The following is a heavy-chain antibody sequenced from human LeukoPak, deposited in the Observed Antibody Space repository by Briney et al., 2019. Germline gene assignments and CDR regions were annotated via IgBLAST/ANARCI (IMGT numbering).Heavy chain of an antibody. Sequence: ASVKVSCKASGGTFNSYAISWVRQAPGQGLEWMGGIIPVSDTANYPQKFRGRLTITADIPTSTVYMELSSLRSEDTAVYYCVTPVPHGWDPSLYYYYMDVWGKGTTVTISS. D-gene: IGHD2-2*01. V-gene: IGHV1-69*06. CDR3: VTPVPHGWDPSLYYYYMDV. J-gene: IGHJ6*03. CDR2: IIPVSDTA. CDR1: GGTFNSYA.